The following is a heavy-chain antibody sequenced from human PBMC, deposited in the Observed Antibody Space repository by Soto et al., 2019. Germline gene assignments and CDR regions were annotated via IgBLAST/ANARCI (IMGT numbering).Heavy chain of an antibody. V-gene: IGHV1-46*03. CDR1: GYTFTHYD. CDR3: ARGAYYTTGGGP. J-gene: IGHJ5*02. Sequence: QVQLVQSGAEVKKPGASVKVSCKSSGYTFTHYDIHWVRQAPGQGLEWMGIINPSDGSTSYAQDFQGRVTMTRDTSTSTVYMELSSLRSEDTAVYYCARGAYYTTGGGPWGQGTLVTVSS. CDR2: INPSDGST. D-gene: IGHD3-3*01.